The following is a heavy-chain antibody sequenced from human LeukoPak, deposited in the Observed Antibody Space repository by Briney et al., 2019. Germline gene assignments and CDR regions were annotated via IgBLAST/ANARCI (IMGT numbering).Heavy chain of an antibody. CDR1: GGSISSYY. J-gene: IGHJ4*02. CDR2: IYYSGST. Sequence: PSETLSLTCTVSGGSISSYYWSWIRQPPGKGLEWIGYIYYSGSTNYNPSLKSRVTISVDTSKNQFSLKLSSVTAVDTAVYYCAGTYYYDSSGYYHYSLWGQGTLVTVSS. CDR3: AGTYYYDSSGYYHYSL. D-gene: IGHD3-22*01. V-gene: IGHV4-59*01.